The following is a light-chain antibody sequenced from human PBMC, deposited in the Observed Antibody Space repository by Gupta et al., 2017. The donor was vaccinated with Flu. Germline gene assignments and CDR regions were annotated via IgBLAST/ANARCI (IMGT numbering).Light chain of an antibody. Sequence: PSSLSASVGDRVTITCRASQSISSYLNWYQQKPGKTPKLLMYAASSLQSGVPSRFSGSGSGTDFTLTISRLQPEDFATYYCQQTDNTPHTFGQGTKLEIK. J-gene: IGKJ2*01. CDR1: QSISSY. V-gene: IGKV1-39*01. CDR2: AAS. CDR3: QQTDNTPHT.